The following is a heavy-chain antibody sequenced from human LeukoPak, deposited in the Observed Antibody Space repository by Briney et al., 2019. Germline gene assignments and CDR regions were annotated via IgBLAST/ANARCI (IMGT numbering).Heavy chain of an antibody. J-gene: IGHJ3*02. CDR3: AIRYYYDSSGYYSTGAFDI. CDR2: INPNSGGT. D-gene: IGHD3-22*01. V-gene: IGHV1-2*02. CDR1: GYTFTGYY. Sequence: ASVKVSCKASGYTFTGYYMHWVRQAPGQGLEWMGWINPNSGGTNYAQKFQGRVTMTRDTSISTAYMELSRLRSDDTAVYYCAIRYYYDSSGYYSTGAFDIWGQGTMVTVSS.